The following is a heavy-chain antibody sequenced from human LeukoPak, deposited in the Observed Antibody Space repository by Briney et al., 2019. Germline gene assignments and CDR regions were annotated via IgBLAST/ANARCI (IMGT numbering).Heavy chain of an antibody. V-gene: IGHV4-39*01. CDR3: ARLYCRDGSCYSGLGSADY. D-gene: IGHD2-15*01. Sequence: SETLSLTCTVSGGSVSSSRYYWGWMRQPPGGGLEWIGSIHYSGGTYCNPSLKSRVTISVDTSSNQFTLKVSSVTAADTAVYYCARLYCRDGSCYSGLGSADYWGQGTLVTVSS. J-gene: IGHJ4*02. CDR1: GGSVSSSRYY. CDR2: IHYSGGT.